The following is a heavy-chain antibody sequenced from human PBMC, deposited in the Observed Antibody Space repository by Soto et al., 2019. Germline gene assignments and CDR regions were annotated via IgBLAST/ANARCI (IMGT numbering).Heavy chain of an antibody. V-gene: IGHV3-30-3*01. CDR3: ARDLVGYCSSTSCPRTGMDV. Sequence: PGGSLRLSCAASGFTFSSYAMHWVRQAPGKGLEWVAVISYDGSNKYYADSVKGRFTISRDNSKNTLYLQMNSLRAEDTAVYYCARDLVGYCSSTSCPRTGMDVWGKGTTVTVS. J-gene: IGHJ6*04. CDR1: GFTFSSYA. D-gene: IGHD2-2*01. CDR2: ISYDGSNK.